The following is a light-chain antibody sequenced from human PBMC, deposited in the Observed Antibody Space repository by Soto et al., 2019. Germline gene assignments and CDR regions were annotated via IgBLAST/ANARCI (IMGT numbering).Light chain of an antibody. CDR1: SSDIGNYNL. CDR2: EDS. V-gene: IGLV2-23*01. Sequence: QSALTQPASVSGSPGQSITISCTGTSSDIGNYNLVSWYQQHPGKAPKLMIHEDSKRPSGVSNRFSGSKSGNTASLTISGLRTEDEADYYCCLYAGSYTWVFGGGTKLTVL. CDR3: CLYAGSYTWV. J-gene: IGLJ3*02.